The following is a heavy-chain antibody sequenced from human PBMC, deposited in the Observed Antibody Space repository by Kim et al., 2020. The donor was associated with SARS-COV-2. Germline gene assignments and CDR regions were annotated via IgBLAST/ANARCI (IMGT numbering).Heavy chain of an antibody. J-gene: IGHJ6*02. D-gene: IGHD3-22*01. Sequence: SVKVSCKASGGTFSSYAISWVRQAPGQGLEWMGGIIPIFGTANYAQKFQGRVTITADESTSTAYMELSSLRSEDTAVYYCARERKYYYDSSGYRYYYYGMDVWGQGTTVTVSS. CDR3: ARERKYYYDSSGYRYYYYGMDV. V-gene: IGHV1-69*13. CDR2: IIPIFGTA. CDR1: GGTFSSYA.